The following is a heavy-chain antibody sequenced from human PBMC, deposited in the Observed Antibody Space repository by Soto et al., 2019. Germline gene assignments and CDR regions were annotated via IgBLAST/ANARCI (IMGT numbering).Heavy chain of an antibody. Sequence: QVRLQESGPGLVKPSQTLSLTCSVSGVSISSADFYWSLIRQPPGKALEWLGDMSYSGSTYYNPSLQSRITMLLDTSKNHFSLTLTSVTAADTAVYFCSRGKIDYFDNSRSGYGLDVWGKGTAVSVSS. CDR3: SRGKIDYFDNSRSGYGLDV. V-gene: IGHV4-30-4*01. D-gene: IGHD3-22*01. CDR2: MSYSGST. J-gene: IGHJ6*04. CDR1: GVSISSADFY.